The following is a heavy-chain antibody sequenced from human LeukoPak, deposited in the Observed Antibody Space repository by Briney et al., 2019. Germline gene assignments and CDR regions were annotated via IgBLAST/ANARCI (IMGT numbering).Heavy chain of an antibody. CDR1: GFTFSNYG. D-gene: IGHD3-10*01. V-gene: IGHV3-30*02. CDR2: IRNDGSIK. J-gene: IGHJ4*02. CDR3: AKDRADLFEY. Sequence: GGSLRLSCAASGFTFSNYGMHWVRQAPGKGLEWVAFIRNDGSIKYYADSVKGRFTIFRDNSKNTLYMEVNSLRAEDTAVYYCAKDRADLFEYWGQGTLVTVSS.